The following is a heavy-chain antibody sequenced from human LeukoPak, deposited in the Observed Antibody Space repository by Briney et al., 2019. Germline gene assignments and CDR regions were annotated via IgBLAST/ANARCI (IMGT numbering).Heavy chain of an antibody. J-gene: IGHJ6*02. V-gene: IGHV1-46*01. Sequence: GASVKVSCKASGYTFTSYYMHWVRQAPGQGLEWMGIINPSGGSTSYAQKFQGRVTMTRDTSTSTVYMELSSLGSEDTAVYYCARDVYDSSGSRANGMDVWGQGTTVTVSS. D-gene: IGHD3-22*01. CDR3: ARDVYDSSGSRANGMDV. CDR2: INPSGGST. CDR1: GYTFTSYY.